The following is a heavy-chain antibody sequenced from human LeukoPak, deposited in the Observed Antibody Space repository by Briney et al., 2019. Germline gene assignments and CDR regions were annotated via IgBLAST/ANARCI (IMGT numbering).Heavy chain of an antibody. CDR1: GFTFSSYA. D-gene: IGHD4-23*01. Sequence: TGGSLRLSCAASGFTFSSYAMSWVRQAPGKGLEWVSAISGSGGSTYYADSVKGRFTISRDNSKNTLYLQMNSLRAEDTAVYYCAKGSFYGGNSAFDYWGQGTLVTVSS. CDR3: AKGSFYGGNSAFDY. CDR2: ISGSGGST. J-gene: IGHJ4*02. V-gene: IGHV3-23*01.